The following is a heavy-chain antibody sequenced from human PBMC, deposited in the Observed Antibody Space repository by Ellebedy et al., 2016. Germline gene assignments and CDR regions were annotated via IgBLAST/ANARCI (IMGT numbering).Heavy chain of an antibody. CDR3: ARSVGMFY. CDR2: INQDGSET. V-gene: IGHV3-7*03. D-gene: IGHD7-27*01. J-gene: IGHJ4*02. Sequence: GESLKISCAASGFTFSSDWMSWVRQAPGKGLEWVANINQDGSETYYVDSLKGRFTISRDNAKNSLYLQMDSLRADDTAVYYCARSVGMFYWGQGALVTVSS. CDR1: GFTFSSDW.